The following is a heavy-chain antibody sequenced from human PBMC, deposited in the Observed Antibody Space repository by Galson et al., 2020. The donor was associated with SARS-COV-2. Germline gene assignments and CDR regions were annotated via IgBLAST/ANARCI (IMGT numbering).Heavy chain of an antibody. CDR1: GFTFRDSD. J-gene: IGHJ4*02. Sequence: GESLKISCAASGFTFRDSDMSWVRQAPGKGLECVSFLSYSAHMIYYADPVKGRFTLSRDNTKNVLYLQMDNLRVDDTALYYCAKDWSAWGQGTLVTVAS. CDR2: LSYSAHMI. CDR3: AKDWSA. V-gene: IGHV3-11*01.